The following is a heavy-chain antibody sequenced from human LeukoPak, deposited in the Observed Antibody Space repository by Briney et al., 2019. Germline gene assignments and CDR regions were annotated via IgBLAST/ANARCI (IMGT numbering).Heavy chain of an antibody. CDR1: GFTFSSYE. CDR3: AREGHDAFDY. D-gene: IGHD1-1*01. V-gene: IGHV3-48*03. J-gene: IGHJ4*02. Sequence: PGGSLRLSCAASGFTFSSYEMNWVRQAPGKGLDWVSYISSSGTIYYADSVKGRFTISRDNAKNSLYLQMNSLRAEDTAVYYCAREGHDAFDYWGQGILVTVSS. CDR2: ISSSGTI.